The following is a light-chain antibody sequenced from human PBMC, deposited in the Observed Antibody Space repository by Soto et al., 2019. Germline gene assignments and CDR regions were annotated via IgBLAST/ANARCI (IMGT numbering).Light chain of an antibody. CDR2: DVT. J-gene: IGLJ1*01. V-gene: IGLV2-11*01. CDR3: CSHAGTYTYV. CDR1: SSDVGGYNY. Sequence: QSVLTQPRSVSGSPGQSLTISCTGTSSDVGGYNYVSWYQQYPGQVPKLMIYDVTKRPSGVPDRFSGSKSGNTASPTISGLQAEDEADYYCCSHAGTYTYVFGTGTKVAVL.